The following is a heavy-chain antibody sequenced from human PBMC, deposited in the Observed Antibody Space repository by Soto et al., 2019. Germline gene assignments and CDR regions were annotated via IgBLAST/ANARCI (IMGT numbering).Heavy chain of an antibody. CDR1: GGSFSGYY. Sequence: SETLSLTCAVYGGSFSGYYWSWIRQPPGKGLEWIGEINHSGSTNYNPSLKSRVTISVDTSKNQFSLKLSSVTAADTAVYYCARLGKSDVLLWFGELFSWFDPWGQGTLVTVSS. D-gene: IGHD3-10*01. J-gene: IGHJ5*02. V-gene: IGHV4-34*01. CDR2: INHSGST. CDR3: ARLGKSDVLLWFGELFSWFDP.